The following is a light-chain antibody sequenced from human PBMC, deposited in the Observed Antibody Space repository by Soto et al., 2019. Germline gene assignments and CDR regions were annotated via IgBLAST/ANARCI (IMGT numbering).Light chain of an antibody. V-gene: IGKV3-15*01. CDR1: ESVSSK. CDR3: QQYNNWPPWT. Sequence: VVTQSPATLSVSPGQRASLSCRASESVSSKLAWYQQKPGQAPTLLIYGASTRATGIPARFSGSGSGTEFTLTISGLQSEDFAVYYCQQYNNWPPWTFGQGTKVDIK. CDR2: GAS. J-gene: IGKJ1*01.